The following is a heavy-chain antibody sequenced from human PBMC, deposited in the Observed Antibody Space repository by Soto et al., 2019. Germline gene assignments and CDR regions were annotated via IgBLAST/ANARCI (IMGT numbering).Heavy chain of an antibody. CDR1: GYTFTGYY. CDR3: ARVYGDEYYFDY. D-gene: IGHD4-17*01. CDR2: INPNSGGT. J-gene: IGHJ4*02. Sequence: ASVKVSCKASGYTFTGYYMHWVRQAPGQGLEWMGWINPNSGGTNYAQKFQGRVTMTRDTSISTAYMELSRLRSDDTAVYYCARVYGDEYYFDYWGQGTLVTVSS. V-gene: IGHV1-2*02.